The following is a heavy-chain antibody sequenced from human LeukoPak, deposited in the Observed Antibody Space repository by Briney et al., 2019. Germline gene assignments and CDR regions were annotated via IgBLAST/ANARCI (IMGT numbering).Heavy chain of an antibody. J-gene: IGHJ6*02. Sequence: SETLSLTCTVSGGSISSYYWSWIRQPAGKGLEWIGRIYTSGSTNYNPSLKSRVTMSVDTSKNQFSLKLSSVTAADTAVYYCAREGYCSSTSCSYYYGMDVWGQGTTVTVSS. CDR1: GGSISSYY. CDR2: IYTSGST. D-gene: IGHD2-2*01. CDR3: AREGYCSSTSCSYYYGMDV. V-gene: IGHV4-4*07.